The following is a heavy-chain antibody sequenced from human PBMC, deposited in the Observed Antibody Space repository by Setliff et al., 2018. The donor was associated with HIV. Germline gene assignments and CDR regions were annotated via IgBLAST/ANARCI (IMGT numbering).Heavy chain of an antibody. D-gene: IGHD2-21*02. CDR1: GDSITGHY. CDR3: MRWGLPYAIDY. Sequence: PSETLSLTCTVSGDSITGHYWNWIRQPPGKGLEWIGYIFYTGSTNYNPSLKSRVTISVDTSKKQFFLKLSSVTAADTAVYYCMRWGLPYAIDYWGQGMLVTVSS. J-gene: IGHJ4*02. CDR2: IFYTGST. V-gene: IGHV4-59*11.